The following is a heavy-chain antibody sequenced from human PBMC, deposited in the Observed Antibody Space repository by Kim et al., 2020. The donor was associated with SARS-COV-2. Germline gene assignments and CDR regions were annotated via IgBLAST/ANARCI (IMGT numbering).Heavy chain of an antibody. CDR2: ISSSSSYI. Sequence: GGSLRLSCAASGFTFSSYSMNWVRQAPGKGLEWVSSISSSSSYIYYADSVKGRFTISRDNAKNSLYLQMNSLRAEDTAVYYCASNPHAYYYDSSGYPHWFDPWGQGTLVTVSS. D-gene: IGHD3-22*01. CDR3: ASNPHAYYYDSSGYPHWFDP. CDR1: GFTFSSYS. J-gene: IGHJ5*02. V-gene: IGHV3-21*01.